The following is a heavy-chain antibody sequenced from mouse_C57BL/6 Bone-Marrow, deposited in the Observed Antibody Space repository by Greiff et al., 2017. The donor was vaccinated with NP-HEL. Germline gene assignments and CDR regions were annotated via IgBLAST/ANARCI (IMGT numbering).Heavy chain of an antibody. V-gene: IGHV1-82*01. J-gene: IGHJ4*01. CDR1: GYAFSSSW. CDR2: IYPGDGDT. Sequence: VQLKESGPELVKPGASVKISCKASGYAFSSSWMNWVKQRPGKGLEWIGRIYPGDGDTNYNGKFKGKATLTADKSSSTAYMQLSSLTSEYSAVYFCAYYGSSYDYAMDYWGQGTSVTVSS. D-gene: IGHD1-1*01. CDR3: AYYGSSYDYAMDY.